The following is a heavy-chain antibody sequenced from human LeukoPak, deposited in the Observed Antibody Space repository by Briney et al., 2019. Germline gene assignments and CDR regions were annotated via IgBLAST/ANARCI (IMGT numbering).Heavy chain of an antibody. D-gene: IGHD2-2*02. J-gene: IGHJ4*02. V-gene: IGHV4-59*01. CDR1: GGSISGYY. CDR2: IYYSGST. CDR3: VRDFEATCSTSSCYTHYFDY. Sequence: SETLSLTCTVSGGSISGYYWSWIRQPPGRGLEWVGYIYYSGSTNYNPSPKSRVTMSLDKSKNQFSLNLSSVTAADTAVYYCVRDFEATCSTSSCYTHYFDYWGQGSLVTVSS.